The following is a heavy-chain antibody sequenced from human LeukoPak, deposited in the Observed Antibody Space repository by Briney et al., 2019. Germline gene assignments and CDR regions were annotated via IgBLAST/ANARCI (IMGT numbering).Heavy chain of an antibody. CDR2: IYSGGST. J-gene: IGHJ4*02. Sequence: GGSLRLSCAASGFTVSSNYMSWVRQAPGKGLEWASLIYSGGSTYYADSVKGRFTISRDISKNTLYLQMNSLRAEDTAVYYCASGYYDSSGYSVIDYWGQGTLVTVSS. CDR3: ASGYYDSSGYSVIDY. CDR1: GFTVSSNY. V-gene: IGHV3-53*01. D-gene: IGHD3-22*01.